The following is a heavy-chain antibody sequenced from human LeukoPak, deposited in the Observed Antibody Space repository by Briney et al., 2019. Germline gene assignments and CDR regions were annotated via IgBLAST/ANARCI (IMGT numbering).Heavy chain of an antibody. CDR1: GFTFGGYA. CDR2: IRGKAYGATT. D-gene: IGHD4-17*01. V-gene: IGHV3-49*03. J-gene: IGHJ4*02. CDR3: STLADTYGDLNYFDH. Sequence: GRSLRLSCTASGFTFGGYAMSWLRQAPGKGLEWVGFIRGKAYGATTKYAASVEGRLTISRDDSKSIAYLQMNSLKTEDTAVYFCSTLADTYGDLNYFDHWGQGTLVTVSS.